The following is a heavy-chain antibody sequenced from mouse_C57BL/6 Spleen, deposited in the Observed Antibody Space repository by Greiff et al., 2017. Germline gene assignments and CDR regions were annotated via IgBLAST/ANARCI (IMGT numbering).Heavy chain of an antibody. V-gene: IGHV1-61*01. CDR1: GYTFTSYW. Sequence: QVQLQQPGAELVRPGSSVKLSCKASGYTFTSYWMAWVKQRPGQGLEWIGNIYPSDSETHYNQKFKDKATLTVDKSSSTAYMQLSSLTSEDSAVYYCAREAYDYDRGYFDYWGQGTTLTVSS. CDR3: AREAYDYDRGYFDY. D-gene: IGHD2-4*01. CDR2: IYPSDSET. J-gene: IGHJ2*01.